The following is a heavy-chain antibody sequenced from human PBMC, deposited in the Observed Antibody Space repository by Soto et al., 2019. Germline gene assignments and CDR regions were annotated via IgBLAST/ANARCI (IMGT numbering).Heavy chain of an antibody. D-gene: IGHD1-26*01. CDR2: INSDGSST. V-gene: IGHV3-74*01. CDR1: GFTFSSYW. CDR3: ARGGSLNWYFDL. Sequence: EVQLVESGGGLVQPGGSLRLSCAASGFTFSSYWMHWVRQAPGKGLVWVSRINSDGSSTSYADSVKGRFTISRDNAKNTRYLQMTPLRADDTAVYYWARGGSLNWYFDLWGRGTLVTVSS. J-gene: IGHJ2*01.